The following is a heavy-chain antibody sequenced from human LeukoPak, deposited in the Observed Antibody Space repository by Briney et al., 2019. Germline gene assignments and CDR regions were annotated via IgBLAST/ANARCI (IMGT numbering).Heavy chain of an antibody. CDR3: ARDPNGDYIGAFEI. CDR2: ISGAGGTT. D-gene: IGHD4-17*01. V-gene: IGHV3-23*01. J-gene: IGHJ3*02. Sequence: PGGSLRLSCAASGFTLSSYAMMCLRQAPGKGLEWVSAISGAGGTTLYADSVKGRFTISRDNSKNTLYLQMTSLRVEDTAVYYCARDPNGDYIGAFEIWGQGIMVTVSS. CDR1: GFTLSSYA.